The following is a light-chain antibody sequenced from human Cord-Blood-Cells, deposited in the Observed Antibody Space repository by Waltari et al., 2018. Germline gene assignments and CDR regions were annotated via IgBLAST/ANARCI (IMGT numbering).Light chain of an antibody. CDR2: EGS. Sequence: SVSGSPGQSITISCTGTSSDVGSYNLVSWYQQHPGKAPKLMIYEGSKRPSGVSNRFSGAKSGNTASLTISGLQAEDEADYYCCSYAGSSTFEVFGGGTKLTVL. CDR1: SSDVGSYNL. J-gene: IGLJ2*01. V-gene: IGLV2-23*03. CDR3: CSYAGSSTFEV.